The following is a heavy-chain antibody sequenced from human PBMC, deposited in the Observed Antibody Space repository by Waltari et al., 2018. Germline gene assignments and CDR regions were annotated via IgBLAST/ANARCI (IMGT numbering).Heavy chain of an antibody. CDR3: ASTLKIAAHTHLVDY. J-gene: IGHJ4*02. CDR1: GGSFSGYY. Sequence: QVQLQQWGAGLLKPSETLSLTCAVYGGSFSGYYWSWIRQPPGKGLEWIGEINHSGSTNYNQYLKSRVTISVETYKNQLSMKMSYVTAADTGVYYWASTLKIAAHTHLVDYWGQGTLVTVSS. V-gene: IGHV4-34*01. CDR2: INHSGST. D-gene: IGHD6-6*01.